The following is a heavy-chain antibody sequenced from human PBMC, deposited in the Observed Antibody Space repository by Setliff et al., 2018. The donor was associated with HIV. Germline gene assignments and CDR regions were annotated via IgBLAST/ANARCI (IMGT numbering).Heavy chain of an antibody. J-gene: IGHJ5*02. D-gene: IGHD2-15*01. V-gene: IGHV1-69*13. CDR2: IIPIFGTV. Sequence: SVKVSCKASGGTFSSYAISWVRQAPGQGLEWMGGIIPIFGTVRYAQKFQGRVTITADESMSTAYMELSSLRSEDTAVYYCARGPEEGDCSGGSCYGNFDPWGQGTLVTVSS. CDR1: GGTFSSYA. CDR3: ARGPEEGDCSGGSCYGNFDP.